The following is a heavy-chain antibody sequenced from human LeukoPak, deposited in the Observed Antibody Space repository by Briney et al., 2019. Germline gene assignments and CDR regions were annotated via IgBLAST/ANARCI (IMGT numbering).Heavy chain of an antibody. Sequence: QSGGSLRLSCAASGFTFSSYAMSWVRQAPARGLEWVSSLRGDGETFYIDSVKGRFTLSRDESRNTVYLQLNNLRVEDTAVYFCAKASRVSRADAVLWGQGTLVTVSS. CDR1: GFTFSSYA. D-gene: IGHD2-2*01. V-gene: IGHV3-23*01. J-gene: IGHJ4*02. CDR2: LRGDGET. CDR3: AKASRVSRADAVL.